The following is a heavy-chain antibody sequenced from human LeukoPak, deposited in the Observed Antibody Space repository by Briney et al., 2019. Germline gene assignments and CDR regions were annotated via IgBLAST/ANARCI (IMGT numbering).Heavy chain of an antibody. CDR1: GFTFNDNS. CDR2: ISGNSYHI. V-gene: IGHV3-21*01. CDR3: ARASEFDY. Sequence: PGGSLRLSCAGSGFTFNDNSMSWVRQAPGKGLEWVSSISGNSYHIFYADSVKGRFTISRDNDKDSLYLQMNSLRAEDTAVYYCARASEFDYWGQGTLVTVSS. J-gene: IGHJ4*02.